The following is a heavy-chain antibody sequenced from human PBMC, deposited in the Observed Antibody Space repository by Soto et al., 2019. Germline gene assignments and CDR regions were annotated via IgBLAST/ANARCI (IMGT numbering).Heavy chain of an antibody. Sequence: PSETLSLTCTVSGGSISSSNYYWGWIRQPPGTGLEWIGSIYYSGSTYYNPSLKSRVTISVDTSKNQFSLKLSSVTAADTALYYCAGYSSGYYKIVDYWGQGTLVTVSS. J-gene: IGHJ4*02. V-gene: IGHV4-39*01. CDR1: GGSISSSNYY. D-gene: IGHD3-22*01. CDR2: IYYSGST. CDR3: AGYSSGYYKIVDY.